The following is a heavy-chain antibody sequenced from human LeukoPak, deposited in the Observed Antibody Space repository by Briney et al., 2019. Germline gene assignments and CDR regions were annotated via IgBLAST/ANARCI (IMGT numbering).Heavy chain of an antibody. V-gene: IGHV3-21*01. CDR3: ARDSERGDYGGNVDPIDY. Sequence: AGGSLRLLCAASGFTFKLYDTIWAPHAPGKGREWVTSISSSSSYIYYADSVKGRFTISRENAKNSLYLQMNSLRAEDTDVYYCARDSERGDYGGNVDPIDYWGQGTLVTASS. J-gene: IGHJ4*02. CDR2: ISSSSSYI. D-gene: IGHD4-23*01. CDR1: GFTFKLYD.